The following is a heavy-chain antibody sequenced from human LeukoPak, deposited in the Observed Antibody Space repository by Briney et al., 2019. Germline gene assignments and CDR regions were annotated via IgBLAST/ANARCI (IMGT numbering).Heavy chain of an antibody. D-gene: IGHD2-15*01. V-gene: IGHV4-59*01. CDR1: DGSISSYY. J-gene: IGHJ4*02. Sequence: SETLSLTCTVSDGSISSYYWSWIRQPPGKGLEWIGYIYYSGSTNYNPSLKSRVTISVDTSKNQFSLKLSSVTAADTAVYYCARSEGGYCSGGSCYSGVYYFDYWGQGILVTVSS. CDR2: IYYSGST. CDR3: ARSEGGYCSGGSCYSGVYYFDY.